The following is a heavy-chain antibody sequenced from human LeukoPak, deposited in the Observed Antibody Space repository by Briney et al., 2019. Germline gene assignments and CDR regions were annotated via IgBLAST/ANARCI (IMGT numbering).Heavy chain of an antibody. CDR1: GYTFTDYY. CDR2: INTHTGRP. Sequence: ASVKVSCKASGYTFTDYYLLWVRQAPGQGLEWMGWINTHTGRPSYAQDFTGRFVFSLDSSVSTAYLQISRLQTGDTAVYYCARLYSDLLTGPGYWGQGTLLTVSS. J-gene: IGHJ4*02. CDR3: ARLYSDLLTGPGY. D-gene: IGHD3-9*01. V-gene: IGHV7-4-1*02.